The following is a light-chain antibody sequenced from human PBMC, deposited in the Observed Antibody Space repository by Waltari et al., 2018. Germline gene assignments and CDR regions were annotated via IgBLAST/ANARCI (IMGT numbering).Light chain of an antibody. J-gene: IGLJ2*01. CDR3: CSYAGSSTLI. V-gene: IGLV2-23*01. CDR2: DAN. Sequence: QSALTQPASVSGSPGQSITISCTGTSSDVGGYSLVSWYLQYPGKVPKLIFYDANQRPSGVPIRFSGSKPGNTASLTSSGLHAEDDADYYCCSYAGSSTLIFGGGTKVTVL. CDR1: SSDVGGYSL.